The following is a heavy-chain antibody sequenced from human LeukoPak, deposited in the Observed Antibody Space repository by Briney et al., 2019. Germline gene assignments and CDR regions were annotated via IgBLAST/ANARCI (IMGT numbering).Heavy chain of an antibody. D-gene: IGHD2-15*01. CDR1: GYTFIQYG. Sequence: ASVKVSCKAPGYTFIQYGISWVRQAPGQGLEWMGWINTSNGNTNYAQNLQGRVTMTTDTSTSTAYMELRSLRSDDTAVYFCARDLTGCRCGGAGCYFMFGYWGQGTLVTVSS. V-gene: IGHV1-18*01. CDR2: INTSNGNT. J-gene: IGHJ4*02. CDR3: ARDLTGCRCGGAGCYFMFGY.